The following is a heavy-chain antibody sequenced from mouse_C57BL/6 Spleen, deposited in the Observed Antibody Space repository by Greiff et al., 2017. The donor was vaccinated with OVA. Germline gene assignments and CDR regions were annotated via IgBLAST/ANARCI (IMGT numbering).Heavy chain of an antibody. V-gene: IGHV1-76*01. CDR3: ARDDGSSYYYYAMDY. Sequence: QVQLQQSGAELVRPGASVKLSCKASGYTFTDYYINWVKQRPGQGLEWIARIYPGSGNTYYNEKFKGKATLTAEKSSSTAYMQLSSLTSEDSAVYFCARDDGSSYYYYAMDYWGQGASVTVAS. D-gene: IGHD1-1*01. CDR1: GYTFTDYY. J-gene: IGHJ4*01. CDR2: IYPGSGNT.